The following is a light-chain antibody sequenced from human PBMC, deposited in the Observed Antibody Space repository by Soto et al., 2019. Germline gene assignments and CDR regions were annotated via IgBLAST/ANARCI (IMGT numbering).Light chain of an antibody. CDR1: QSVSNNA. J-gene: IGKJ2*01. CDR2: GAS. CDR3: QVYGNSPMYT. Sequence: EIVLTQFPGTLSLSPGERATLSCRASQSVSNNALAWYQQKPGQAPRLLIYGASNRATGIPDVFSGSGSGTDFTLTISRLEAEDFAVYYCQVYGNSPMYTFGQGTRLEIK. V-gene: IGKV3-20*01.